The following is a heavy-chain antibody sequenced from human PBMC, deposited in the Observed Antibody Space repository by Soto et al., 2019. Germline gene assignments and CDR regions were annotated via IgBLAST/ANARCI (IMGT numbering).Heavy chain of an antibody. D-gene: IGHD2-8*01. CDR3: ARDRCTNGVCYAPSVY. CDR2: ISSNGRST. J-gene: IGHJ1*01. CDR1: GFTFSTYA. V-gene: IGHV3-64*01. Sequence: WGSLRLCCATSGFTFSTYAMHWVRQAPGKGLEYVSAISSNGRSTYYANSVKGRFTISRDNSKNTLYLQMDSLRAEDMAVYYCARDRCTNGVCYAPSVYWGQGTLVTVSS.